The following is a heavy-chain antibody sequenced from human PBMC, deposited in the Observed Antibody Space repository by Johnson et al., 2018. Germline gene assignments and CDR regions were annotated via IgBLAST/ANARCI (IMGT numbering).Heavy chain of an antibody. D-gene: IGHD3-9*01. V-gene: IGHV3-48*01. J-gene: IGHJ3*01. CDR2: ISKSGDSI. Sequence: VQLQESGGALVQPGESLRLSCTASGIILNIYDIHWIRQAAGKGLEWLSYISKSGDSIYYADSLKGRFTISRDNSKNTVYLKMDRLRREDTAVYYCVRDNNDMLTGFYGDPLVLWGQGTMVAVSS. CDR1: GIILNIYD. CDR3: VRDNNDMLTGFYGDPLVL.